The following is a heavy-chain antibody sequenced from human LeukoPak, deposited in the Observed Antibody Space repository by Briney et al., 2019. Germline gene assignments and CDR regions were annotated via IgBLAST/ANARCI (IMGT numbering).Heavy chain of an antibody. D-gene: IGHD1-1*01. V-gene: IGHV3-21*01. CDR3: ARVSTGPV. Sequence: GSLRVSCVGSGFIFSNFNMNWVRQAPGKGLEWVSSISSTGNYIHYADSVKGRFTISRDNAQKSLYLQMNSLRVEDSAVYYCARVSTGPVWGQGTLATVSS. CDR2: ISSTGNYI. CDR1: GFIFSNFN. J-gene: IGHJ4*02.